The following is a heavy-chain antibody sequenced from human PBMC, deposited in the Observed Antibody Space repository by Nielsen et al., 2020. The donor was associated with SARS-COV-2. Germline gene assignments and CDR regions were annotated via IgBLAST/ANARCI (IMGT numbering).Heavy chain of an antibody. D-gene: IGHD4-11*01. CDR2: ITYSSRSI. V-gene: IGHV3-21*01. CDR3: ARDAAYSRFDY. J-gene: IGHJ4*02. CDR1: GFTFSVYT. Sequence: GGSLRLSCTASGFTFSVYTMNWVRQAPGKGLEWVSSITYSSRSIFYADSLKGRFTISRDNAKNSLYLQLNSLRAEDTAVYYCARDAAYSRFDYWGQGTLVAVSS.